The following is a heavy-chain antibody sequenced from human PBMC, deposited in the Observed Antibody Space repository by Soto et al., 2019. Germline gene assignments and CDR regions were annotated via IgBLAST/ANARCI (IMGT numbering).Heavy chain of an antibody. V-gene: IGHV3-48*02. D-gene: IGHD6-13*01. J-gene: IGHJ6*02. Sequence: GGSLRLSCAASGFTFSSYSMNWVRQAPGKGLEWVSYISSSSSTIYYADSVKGRFTISRDNAKNSLYLQMNSLRDEDTAVYYCARDRKQQLVWDSFTPPSFGYGMDVWGQGTTVTVSS. CDR3: ARDRKQQLVWDSFTPPSFGYGMDV. CDR1: GFTFSSYS. CDR2: ISSSSSTI.